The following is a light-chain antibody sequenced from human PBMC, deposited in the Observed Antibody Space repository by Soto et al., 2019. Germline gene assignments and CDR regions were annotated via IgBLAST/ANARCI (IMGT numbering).Light chain of an antibody. Sequence: DILMTQAPATLSVSPGERATLSCRASQSVNSHLAWYQQKPGQAPRVLIYGASTRASGVPARLSGSGSGTEFTLTISSLQSADFAVYYCQQYDNWPLTFGQGTKVEIK. J-gene: IGKJ1*01. V-gene: IGKV3-15*01. CDR3: QQYDNWPLT. CDR2: GAS. CDR1: QSVNSH.